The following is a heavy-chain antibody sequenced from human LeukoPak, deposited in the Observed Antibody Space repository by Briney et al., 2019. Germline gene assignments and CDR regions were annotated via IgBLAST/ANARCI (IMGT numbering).Heavy chain of an antibody. CDR2: ISGSGGST. V-gene: IGHV3-23*01. CDR3: ARGSGSYGPGA. D-gene: IGHD1-26*01. J-gene: IGHJ5*02. Sequence: GGSLRLSCAASGFTFSSYAMSWVRQAPGKGLEWVSAISGSGGSTYYADSVKGRFTISRDNAKNSLYLQMNSLRAEDTAVYYCARGSGSYGPGAWGQGTLVTVSS. CDR1: GFTFSSYA.